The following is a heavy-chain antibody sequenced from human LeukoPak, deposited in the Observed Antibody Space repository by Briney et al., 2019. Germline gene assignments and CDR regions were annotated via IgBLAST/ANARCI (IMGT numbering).Heavy chain of an antibody. D-gene: IGHD6-19*01. Sequence: GASVEVSCKASGYTFTSYAISWVRQAPGQGLDWMGWISLYNAKTNYAQKLQGRVTMTTDTSTSTAYMELMSLRSDDTAVYYCARLGVAGDHSSAEYLQHWGQGTLVTVSS. CDR2: ISLYNAKT. V-gene: IGHV1-18*01. CDR3: ARLGVAGDHSSAEYLQH. J-gene: IGHJ1*01. CDR1: GYTFTSYA.